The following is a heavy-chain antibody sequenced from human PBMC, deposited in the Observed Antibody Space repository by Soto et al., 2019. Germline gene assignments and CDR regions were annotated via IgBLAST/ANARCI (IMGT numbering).Heavy chain of an antibody. Sequence: SETLSLTCTVSGGSISSYYWSWIRQPPGKGLEWIGYIYYSGSTNYNPSLKSRVTIPVKTSKNQFSPELSSVTAADTAVYYCARGSSSWYHEFDYWGQGTLVTVSS. V-gene: IGHV4-59*01. CDR3: ARGSSSWYHEFDY. J-gene: IGHJ4*02. CDR2: IYYSGST. CDR1: GGSISSYY. D-gene: IGHD6-13*01.